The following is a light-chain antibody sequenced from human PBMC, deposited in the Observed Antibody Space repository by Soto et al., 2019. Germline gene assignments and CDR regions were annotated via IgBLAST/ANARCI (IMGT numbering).Light chain of an antibody. J-gene: IGKJ1*01. CDR1: QSVDTF. CDR2: DAS. CDR3: QQYGSSPRT. V-gene: IGKV3-20*01. Sequence: PGERATLSCRASQSVDTFLAWYQQKPGQAPRLLIYDASSRATGIPGRFSGSGSGTDFTLTISRLEPEDFAVYYCQQYGSSPRTFGQGTKVDIK.